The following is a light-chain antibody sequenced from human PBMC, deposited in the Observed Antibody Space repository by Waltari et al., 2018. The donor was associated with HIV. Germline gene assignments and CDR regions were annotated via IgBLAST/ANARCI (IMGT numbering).Light chain of an antibody. CDR1: SHNIGSNY. Sequence: QSVLTQPPPASGTPGQRVTISCSGSSHNIGSNYVYWYQQLPGTAPKLLIYKNKQRPSGVPDRFSGSKSGTSASLAISGLRSEDEADYYCAAWDDSLSGSWVFGGGTKLTVL. CDR2: KNK. CDR3: AAWDDSLSGSWV. V-gene: IGLV1-47*01. J-gene: IGLJ3*02.